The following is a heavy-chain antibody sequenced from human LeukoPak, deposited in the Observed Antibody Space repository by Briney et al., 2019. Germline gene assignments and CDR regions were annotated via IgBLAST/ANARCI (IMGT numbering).Heavy chain of an antibody. CDR3: ARVRGVYYYYGMDV. Sequence: GGSLRLSCAASGLTVSSNYMTWVRQAPGKGLEWVSIIYSGGRTFYADSVKGRFTISRDNSKSTLYLQMNSLRAEDTAVYCCARVRGVYYYYGMDVWGQGTTVTVS. CDR1: GLTVSSNY. J-gene: IGHJ6*02. CDR2: IYSGGRT. D-gene: IGHD2-8*01. V-gene: IGHV3-53*01.